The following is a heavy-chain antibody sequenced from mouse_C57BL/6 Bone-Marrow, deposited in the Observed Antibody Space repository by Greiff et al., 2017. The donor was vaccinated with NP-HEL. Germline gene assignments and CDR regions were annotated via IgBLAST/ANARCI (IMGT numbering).Heavy chain of an antibody. V-gene: IGHV3-6*01. CDR2: ISYDGSN. D-gene: IGHD1-1*01. CDR1: GYSITSGYY. J-gene: IGHJ1*03. CDR3: ARPTVVPFDV. Sequence: ESGRGRGKTPPSLRLTCSITGYSITSGYYWNWLRQFPGKKLEWMGYISYDGSNNYNPSLKNRISITRDTSKNQFFLKLNSMTTEDTATYYCARPTVVPFDVCGTGTTVTVSS.